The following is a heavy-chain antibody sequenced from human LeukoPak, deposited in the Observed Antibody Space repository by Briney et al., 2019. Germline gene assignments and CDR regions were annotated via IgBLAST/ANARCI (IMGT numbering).Heavy chain of an antibody. J-gene: IGHJ4*02. D-gene: IGHD1/OR15-1a*01. V-gene: IGHV3-74*01. CDR1: GFTFSSYW. CDR2: INSDGSST. CDR3: AKDNNGDLDY. Sequence: GGSLRLSCAASGFTFSSYWMHWVRQAPGKGLVWVSRINSDGSSTDHADSVKGRFTISRDNAKNSLYLQMNSLRAEDMALYYCAKDNNGDLDYWGQGTLVTVSS.